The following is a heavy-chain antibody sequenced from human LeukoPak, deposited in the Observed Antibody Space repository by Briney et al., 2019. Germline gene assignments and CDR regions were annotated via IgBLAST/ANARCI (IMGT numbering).Heavy chain of an antibody. CDR1: GFTFSSYA. D-gene: IGHD6-13*01. CDR2: ISYDGSNK. CDR3: ARSGIAAAGNSPYYYYYMDV. Sequence: PGRSLRLSCAAYGFTFSSYAMHWVRQAPGKGLEWVAVISYDGSNKYYAHSVKGRFTISRDKSKNTLYLQMNSLRAEDTAVYYCARSGIAAAGNSPYYYYYMDVWGKGTTVTVSS. J-gene: IGHJ6*03. V-gene: IGHV3-30*01.